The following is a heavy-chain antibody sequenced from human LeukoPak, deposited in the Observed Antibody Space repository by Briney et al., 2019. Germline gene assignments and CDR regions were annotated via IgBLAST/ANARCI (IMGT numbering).Heavy chain of an antibody. D-gene: IGHD2-2*01. CDR1: GFTFSSYA. Sequence: GGSLRLSCAASGFTFSSYAMSWVRQAPGKGLEWVSAISGSGGSTYYADSVKGRFTISRDNSKNTLYLQMNSLRAEDTAVYYCASHAQIVVAPAAIGDWFDPWGQGTLVTVSS. J-gene: IGHJ5*02. CDR3: ASHAQIVVAPAAIGDWFDP. V-gene: IGHV3-23*01. CDR2: ISGSGGST.